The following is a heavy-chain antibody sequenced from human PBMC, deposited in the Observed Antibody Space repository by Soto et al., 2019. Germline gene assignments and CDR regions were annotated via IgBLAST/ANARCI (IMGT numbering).Heavy chain of an antibody. CDR1: GYSFTSLD. J-gene: IGHJ4*02. CDR2: MQPSTGRT. CDR3: ARGVSAGVDY. Sequence: QVQLGQSGAEVREPGASVKVSCKASGYSFTSLDINWVRQTAGQGLEWMGWMQPSTGRTGYAQKFQGRVTMTRDTSINTASMELPTLTSDDTAFYYCARGVSAGVDYWGEGTLVTVSS. D-gene: IGHD1-26*01. V-gene: IGHV1-8*01.